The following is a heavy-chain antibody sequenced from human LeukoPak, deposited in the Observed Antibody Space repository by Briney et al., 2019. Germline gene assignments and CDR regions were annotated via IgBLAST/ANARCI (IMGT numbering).Heavy chain of an antibody. CDR1: GFSINSDYY. Sequence: SETLSLTCVVTGFSINSDYYWSWIRQSPGKGLEWIGGIFHSGVTHYNPSLKSRVIISVDASKNKFYLRLSSVTAADTALYYCARGLATGRQNWFDPWGQGTLVTVSS. CDR2: IFHSGVT. J-gene: IGHJ5*02. CDR3: ARGLATGRQNWFDP. V-gene: IGHV4-38-2*01.